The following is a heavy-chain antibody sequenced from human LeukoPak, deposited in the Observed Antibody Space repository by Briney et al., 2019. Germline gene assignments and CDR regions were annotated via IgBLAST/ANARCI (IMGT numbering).Heavy chain of an antibody. V-gene: IGHV3-7*01. Sequence: GGSLRLSCAASGFTFSAYWMSWVRQAPGKGLEWVANLKQDGSEKYYVDSVKGRFTISRDNAKNSLYLQMNSLRGEDTAVYYCARDDGFYSATGIYQNYFDHWGQGILVTVSP. J-gene: IGHJ4*02. CDR1: GFTFSAYW. CDR2: LKQDGSEK. CDR3: ARDDGFYSATGIYQNYFDH. D-gene: IGHD3-10*01.